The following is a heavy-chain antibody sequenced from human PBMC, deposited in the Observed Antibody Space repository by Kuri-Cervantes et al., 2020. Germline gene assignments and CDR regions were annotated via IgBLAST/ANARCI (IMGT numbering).Heavy chain of an antibody. Sequence: GESLKISCAASGFTFSSYWMSWVRQAPGKGLEWVANIKQDGSEKYYVDSVKGRFTISRDNAKNSLYLQMNSLRAEDTAVYYCARAYTYYYYYGSGAYYFDYWGQGTLVTVSS. CDR3: ARAYTYYYYYGSGAYYFDY. V-gene: IGHV3-7*03. D-gene: IGHD3-10*01. J-gene: IGHJ4*02. CDR1: GFTFSSYW. CDR2: IKQDGSEK.